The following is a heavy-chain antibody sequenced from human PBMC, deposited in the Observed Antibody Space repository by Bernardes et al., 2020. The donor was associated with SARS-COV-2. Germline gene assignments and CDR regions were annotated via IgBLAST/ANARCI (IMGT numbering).Heavy chain of an antibody. CDR2: ISYDGSNK. Sequence: GGSLRLSCAASGFTFSSYGMHWVRQAPGKGLEWVAVISYDGSNKYYADSVKGRFTISRDNSKNTLYLQMNSLRAEDTAVYYCAKDVGAAGATIDYWGQGTLVTVSS. CDR1: GFTFSSYG. V-gene: IGHV3-30*18. CDR3: AKDVGAAGATIDY. J-gene: IGHJ4*02. D-gene: IGHD6-13*01.